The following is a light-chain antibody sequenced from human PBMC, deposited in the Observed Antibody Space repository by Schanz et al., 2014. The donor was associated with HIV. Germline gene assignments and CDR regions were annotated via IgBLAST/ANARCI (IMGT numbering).Light chain of an antibody. J-gene: IGKJ2*01. CDR2: KAS. CDR3: QQYDTYPYT. Sequence: DIQMTQSPSALSASVGDRVTFTCRASQSISNWLAWYQQKPGKGPELLIYKASTLKSGVPLRFSGTGSGTEFTLAISGLQPDDFATYYCQQYDTYPYTFGQGTTLDLK. CDR1: QSISNW. V-gene: IGKV1-5*03.